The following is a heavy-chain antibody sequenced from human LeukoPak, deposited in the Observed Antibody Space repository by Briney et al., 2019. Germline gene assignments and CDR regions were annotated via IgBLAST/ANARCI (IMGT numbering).Heavy chain of an antibody. J-gene: IGHJ6*03. CDR2: IRSKANSYAT. Sequence: GGSLRLSCAASGFTFSGSAMHWVRQASGKGLEWVGRIRSKANSYATAYAASVKGRFTISRDDSKNTAYLQMNSLKTEDTAVYYCTRQVVAAYGGYYYYYMDVWGKGTTVTVSS. D-gene: IGHD2-15*01. V-gene: IGHV3-73*01. CDR3: TRQVVAAYGGYYYYYMDV. CDR1: GFTFSGSA.